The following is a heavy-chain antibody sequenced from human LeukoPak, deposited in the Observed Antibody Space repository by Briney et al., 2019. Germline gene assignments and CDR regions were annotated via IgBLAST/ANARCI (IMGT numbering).Heavy chain of an antibody. V-gene: IGHV1-18*01. Sequence: GASVKVSCKASGYTFTSYGISWVRQAPGQGLEWMGWISAYNGNTNYAQKLQGRVTMTTDTSTSTAYMEMRSLRSDDTAVYYCAREGLAAAYNWFDPWGQGTLVTVSS. CDR3: AREGLAAAYNWFDP. CDR1: GYTFTSYG. J-gene: IGHJ5*02. CDR2: ISAYNGNT. D-gene: IGHD6-13*01.